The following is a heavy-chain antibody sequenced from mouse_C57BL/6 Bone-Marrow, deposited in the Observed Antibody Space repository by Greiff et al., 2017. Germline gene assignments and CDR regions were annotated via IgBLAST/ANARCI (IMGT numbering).Heavy chain of an antibody. V-gene: IGHV1-72*01. D-gene: IGHD2-1*01. CDR3: AHGNYFYWYFAV. CDR1: GYTFTSYW. J-gene: IGHJ1*03. Sequence: VQLQQPGAELVKPGASVKLSCKASGYTFTSYWMHWVKQRPGRGLEWIGRIVPNSGGTKYNEKFKSKATLTVDKPSSTAYMQLSSLTSEDSAVYYCAHGNYFYWYFAVWGTGTTVTVSS. CDR2: IVPNSGGT.